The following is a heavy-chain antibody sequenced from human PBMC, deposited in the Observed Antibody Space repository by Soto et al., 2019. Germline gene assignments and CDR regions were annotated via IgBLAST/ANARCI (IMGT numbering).Heavy chain of an antibody. D-gene: IGHD3-22*01. CDR1: GGSISSNNW. V-gene: IGHV4-4*02. Sequence: SETLSLTCAVSGGSISSNNWWSWVRQPPGKGLEWIGEIYHSGSTNYNPSPKSRVTIAVDKSKNQFSLKLSSVTAADTAGYYCSREPRQDYYDPAGGEDGFDIWGQGTMVTVS. CDR3: SREPRQDYYDPAGGEDGFDI. J-gene: IGHJ3*02. CDR2: IYHSGST.